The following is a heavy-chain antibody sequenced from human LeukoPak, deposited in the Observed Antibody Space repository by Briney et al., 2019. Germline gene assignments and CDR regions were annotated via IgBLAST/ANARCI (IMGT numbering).Heavy chain of an antibody. CDR2: ISSSSTI. CDR1: GFTFSSYS. V-gene: IGHV3-48*01. CDR3: ARDPDDFWSGYYTMGGFDY. Sequence: GGSLRLSCAASGFTFSSYSMNWVRQAPGKGLEWVSYISSSSTIYYADSVKGRFTISRDNAKNSLYLQMNSLRAEDTAVYYCARDPDDFWSGYYTMGGFDYWGQGTLVTVSS. D-gene: IGHD3-3*01. J-gene: IGHJ4*02.